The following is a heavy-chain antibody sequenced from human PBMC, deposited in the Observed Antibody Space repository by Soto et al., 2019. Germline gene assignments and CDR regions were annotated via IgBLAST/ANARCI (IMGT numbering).Heavy chain of an antibody. Sequence: QLQLQESGPGLVKPSETLSLTCTVSGGSISSSSYYWGWIRQPPGKGLEWIGSIYYSGSTYYNPSLKSRVPISVDTSKNQFSLKLSSVTAADTAVYYCARGLSGDKRDAFDIWGQGTMVTVSS. CDR3: ARGLSGDKRDAFDI. CDR2: IYYSGST. D-gene: IGHD4-17*01. J-gene: IGHJ3*02. V-gene: IGHV4-39*01. CDR1: GGSISSSSYY.